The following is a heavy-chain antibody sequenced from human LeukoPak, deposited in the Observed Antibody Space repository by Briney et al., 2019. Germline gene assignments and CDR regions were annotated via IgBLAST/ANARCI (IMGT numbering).Heavy chain of an antibody. J-gene: IGHJ4*02. CDR1: GFTFSNYS. CDR3: ARDAANYDSSPGDY. CDR2: ISSSGSTI. Sequence: PGGSLRLSCAASGFTFSNYSMSWIRQAPGKGLEWVSYISSSGSTIYYADSVKGRFTISRDNAKNSLYLQMNSLRAEDTAVYYCARDAANYDSSPGDYWGQGTLVTVSS. V-gene: IGHV3-11*04. D-gene: IGHD3-22*01.